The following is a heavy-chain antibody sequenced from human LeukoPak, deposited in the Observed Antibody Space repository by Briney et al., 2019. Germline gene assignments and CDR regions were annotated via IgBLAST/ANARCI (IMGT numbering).Heavy chain of an antibody. D-gene: IGHD6-13*01. Sequence: PSETLSLTCTVTGGSISSYYWSWIRQPPGKGLEWIGYIYFSGSTNYNPSLKSRVTISVDTSKNQFSLKLNSMTAADTAVYYCARGPQAGNFDYWGQGTLVTVSS. CDR2: IYFSGST. V-gene: IGHV4-59*01. CDR1: GGSISSYY. J-gene: IGHJ4*02. CDR3: ARGPQAGNFDY.